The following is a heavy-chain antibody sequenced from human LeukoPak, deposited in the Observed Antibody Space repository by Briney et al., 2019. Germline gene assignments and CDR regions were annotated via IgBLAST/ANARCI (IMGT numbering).Heavy chain of an antibody. Sequence: GGSLRLSCAASGFTFSSYGMHWVRQAPGKGLEWVAVIPYDGSNKYYADSVKGRFTISRDNSKNTLYLQMDSLRAEDTAVYYCAKDDYGDYLDYWGQGTLVTVSS. J-gene: IGHJ4*02. CDR3: AKDDYGDYLDY. V-gene: IGHV3-30*18. CDR2: IPYDGSNK. D-gene: IGHD4-17*01. CDR1: GFTFSSYG.